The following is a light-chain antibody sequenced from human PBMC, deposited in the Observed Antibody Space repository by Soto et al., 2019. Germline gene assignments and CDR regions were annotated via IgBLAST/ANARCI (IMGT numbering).Light chain of an antibody. CDR2: KAY. CDR1: QSISSW. CDR3: QQHNSYSPWT. V-gene: IGKV1-5*03. J-gene: IGKJ1*01. Sequence: DLQMTQSPSTLSASLGDRVTITCRASQSISSWLAWYQQKTGKAPKLLIYKAYSLESGVPSRFSGSGSGTEFTPTISSLQPDDFATYDCQQHNSYSPWTCGQGTKVDIK.